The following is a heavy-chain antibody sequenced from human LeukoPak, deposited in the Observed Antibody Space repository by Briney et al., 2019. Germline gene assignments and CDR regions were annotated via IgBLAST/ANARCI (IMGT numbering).Heavy chain of an antibody. V-gene: IGHV3-23*01. CDR3: AKDSRGSRYYYDSSGYFAVDY. J-gene: IGHJ4*02. Sequence: GGSLRLSCAASGFTFSSYGMSWVRQAPGKGLEWVSAISGSGGSTYYADSVKGRFTISRDNSKNTLYLQMNSLRAEDTAVYYCAKDSRGSRYYYDSSGYFAVDYWGQGTLVTVSS. D-gene: IGHD3-22*01. CDR1: GFTFSSYG. CDR2: ISGSGGST.